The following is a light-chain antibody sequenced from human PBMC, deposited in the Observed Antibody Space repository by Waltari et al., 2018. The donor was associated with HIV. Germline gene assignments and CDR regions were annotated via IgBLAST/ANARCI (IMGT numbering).Light chain of an antibody. Sequence: DIQLTQSPSFLSASVGDRVTITCRASQGISSYLAWYQQKPGKAPKLLIYSASTLQSGVPSRFSGRVSGTEFTLTISSLQPEDFATYYCQQLNSYPVPFTFGPGTKVDIK. CDR1: QGISSY. J-gene: IGKJ3*01. CDR3: QQLNSYPVPFT. V-gene: IGKV1-9*01. CDR2: SAS.